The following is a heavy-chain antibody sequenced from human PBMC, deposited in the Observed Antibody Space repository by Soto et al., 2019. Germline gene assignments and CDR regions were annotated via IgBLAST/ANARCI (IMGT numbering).Heavy chain of an antibody. V-gene: IGHV3-9*01. D-gene: IGHD6-19*01. Sequence: EVQLVESGGCLVQPGRSLRLSCAASGFTFDDYGMHWVRQAPGKGLEWVSSISWNSGRKDYADSVKGRFAISRDNAKNSLSLQMTSLRAEDTALYYCVKDAGSSGWYKWFDTWGHGTLVTVSS. CDR1: GFTFDDYG. CDR3: VKDAGSSGWYKWFDT. J-gene: IGHJ5*01. CDR2: ISWNSGRK.